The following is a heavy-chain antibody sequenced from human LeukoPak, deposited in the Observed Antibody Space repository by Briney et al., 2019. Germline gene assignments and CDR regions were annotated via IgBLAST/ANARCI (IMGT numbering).Heavy chain of an antibody. CDR2: ISYDGSNK. CDR3: AKSVAIYFYYGLDV. Sequence: AGGSLRLSCAASGFTFSGYGMHWVRQAPGKGLEWVAVISYDGSNKDYGDSVKGRFTISRDNSKNTLFLQMNSLRVEDTAPYYCAKSVAIYFYYGLDVWGQGTTVTVSS. V-gene: IGHV3-30*18. D-gene: IGHD3-3*01. CDR1: GFTFSGYG. J-gene: IGHJ6*02.